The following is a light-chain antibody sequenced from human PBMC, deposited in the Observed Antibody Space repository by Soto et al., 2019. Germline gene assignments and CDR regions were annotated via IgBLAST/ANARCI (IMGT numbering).Light chain of an antibody. J-gene: IGLJ2*01. CDR2: DND. V-gene: IGLV1-51*01. Sequence: QSALTQPPSVSADPGQKVTISCSGSSSNIGNNYVFWYQQLPGTAPKLLIYDNDKRPSGIPDRFSGSKSGTSATLGITGRQTGDEADYYYATWASSLSVGVFGGGTKLTFL. CDR1: SSNIGNNY. CDR3: ATWASSLSVGV.